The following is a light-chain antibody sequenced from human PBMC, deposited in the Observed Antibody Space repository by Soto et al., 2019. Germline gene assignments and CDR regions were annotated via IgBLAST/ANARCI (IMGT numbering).Light chain of an antibody. CDR3: QQYHSWPPRT. Sequence: EIVLTPSQGTLSLSPGERATLYFSASQSVSSNLAWYQQKPGQAPRLLIYGVYTRAPGIPARFSGSGSGTEFTLTISSLQSEDFAVYYCQQYHSWPPRTFGQGTKVDIK. CDR1: QSVSSN. CDR2: GVY. V-gene: IGKV3D-15*01. J-gene: IGKJ1*01.